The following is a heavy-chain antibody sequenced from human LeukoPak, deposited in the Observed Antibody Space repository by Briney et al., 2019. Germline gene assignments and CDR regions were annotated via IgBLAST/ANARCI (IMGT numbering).Heavy chain of an antibody. V-gene: IGHV3-7*05. Sequence: GGSLRLSCAASGFTFSNYWMIWVRQAPGKGLEWVGNIKQDGSEKRYADSVRGRSSISRDNAQTSLYLQMDSLRAEDTAVYYCARASDPWLQLTWGQGTLVTVSS. J-gene: IGHJ5*02. CDR1: GFTFSNYW. CDR2: IKQDGSEK. D-gene: IGHD5-24*01. CDR3: ARASDPWLQLT.